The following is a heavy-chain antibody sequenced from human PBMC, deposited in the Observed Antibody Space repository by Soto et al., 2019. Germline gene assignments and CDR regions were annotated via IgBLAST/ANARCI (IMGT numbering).Heavy chain of an antibody. Sequence: ASVKVSCKASGYTFTGYYMHWVRQAPGQGLEWMGWINPNSGGTNYAQKFQGRVTMTRDTSISTAYMELSRLRSDDTAVYYCARGPLIRIAARPNAYKWFDPFGQGTLVTFSS. CDR2: INPNSGGT. CDR3: ARGPLIRIAARPNAYKWFDP. D-gene: IGHD6-6*01. J-gene: IGHJ5*02. V-gene: IGHV1-2*02. CDR1: GYTFTGYY.